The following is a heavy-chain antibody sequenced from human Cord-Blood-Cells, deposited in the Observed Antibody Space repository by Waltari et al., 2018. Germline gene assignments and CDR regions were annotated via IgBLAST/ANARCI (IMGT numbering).Heavy chain of an antibody. CDR3: ATVWDTAMLNWFDP. V-gene: IGHV1-24*01. Sequence: QVQLVQSGAEVKKPGASVKVSCKVSGYTLTELSMHWVRQAPGKGLEWRGGFEPEDGETIYAQKFRGRVTMTEDTSTDTAYMELSSLRSEDTAVYYCATVWDTAMLNWFDPWGQGTLVTVSS. CDR2: FEPEDGET. J-gene: IGHJ5*02. CDR1: GYTLTELS. D-gene: IGHD5-18*01.